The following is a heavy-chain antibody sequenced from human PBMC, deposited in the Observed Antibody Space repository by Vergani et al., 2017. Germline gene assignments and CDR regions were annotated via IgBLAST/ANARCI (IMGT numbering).Heavy chain of an antibody. D-gene: IGHD2-2*01. J-gene: IGHJ4*02. V-gene: IGHV3-11*06. CDR3: ARAFSSRSSTSSLLRQPGY. Sequence: QVQLVESGGGLVKPGGSLRLSCAASGFTFSDYYMSWIRQAPGKGLEWVSYISSSSSYTNYADSVKGRFTISRDNAKNSLYLPMNSLRAEDTAVYYCARAFSSRSSTSSLLRQPGYWGQGTLVTVSS. CDR1: GFTFSDYY. CDR2: ISSSSSYT.